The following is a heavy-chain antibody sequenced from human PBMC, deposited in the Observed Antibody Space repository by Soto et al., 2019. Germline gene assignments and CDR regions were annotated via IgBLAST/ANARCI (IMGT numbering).Heavy chain of an antibody. CDR2: MSYDGSNE. CDR3: AKDGSHNFDY. V-gene: IGHV3-30*18. Sequence: QVQLVESGGGVVQPGRSLRLSCAASGFTFSHYAMHWVRQAPGKGLEWVALMSYDGSNEYYADSVKGRFTISRDNSKNTLYLQMNSRRAEDTGVYYWAKDGSHNFDYWGQGTLVTVSS. D-gene: IGHD1-26*01. CDR1: GFTFSHYA. J-gene: IGHJ4*02.